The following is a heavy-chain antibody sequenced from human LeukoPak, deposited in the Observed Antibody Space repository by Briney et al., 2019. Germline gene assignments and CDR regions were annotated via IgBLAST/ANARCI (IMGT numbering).Heavy chain of an antibody. CDR2: IYSGGTT. V-gene: IGHV3-53*01. CDR1: EFTVSSNY. J-gene: IGHJ6*02. CDR3: ARRKTYGSGSYCYYGMDV. D-gene: IGHD3-10*01. Sequence: SGGSLRLSCAASEFTVSSNYMTWVRQAPGKGLEWVSVIYSGGTTYYADSVKGRFTISRVNSKNTLYLQMNSLRAEDTAVYYCARRKTYGSGSYCYYGMDVWGQGTTVTVSS.